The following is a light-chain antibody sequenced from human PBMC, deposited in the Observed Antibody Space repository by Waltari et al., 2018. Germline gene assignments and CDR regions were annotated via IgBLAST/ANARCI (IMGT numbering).Light chain of an antibody. Sequence: QSVLTQPPSASGTPGQRVTISCSGSYSNIGRNAVNWYQQLPATAPKLLIYTDNPRPAGVPDRFSCSKSGTSASLAISGLQSEDEADYHCATWDDSLNAWVFGGGTKVTVL. CDR3: ATWDDSLNAWV. V-gene: IGLV1-44*01. CDR2: TDN. CDR1: YSNIGRNA. J-gene: IGLJ3*02.